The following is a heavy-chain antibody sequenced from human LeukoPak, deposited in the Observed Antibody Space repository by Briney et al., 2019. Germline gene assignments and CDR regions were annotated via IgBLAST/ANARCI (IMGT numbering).Heavy chain of an antibody. J-gene: IGHJ4*02. Sequence: SETLSLTCNVSGGSISSGTHYWTWIRQPVGKGLEWLGRVFTSGSPTYNSSLKSRLTISIDKSKNQFSLKLTSVTAADTAVYYCAPARRGSSLFDYWGQGTLVTVSS. CDR3: APARRGSSLFDY. CDR2: VFTSGSP. V-gene: IGHV4-61*02. D-gene: IGHD6-13*01. CDR1: GGSISSGTHY.